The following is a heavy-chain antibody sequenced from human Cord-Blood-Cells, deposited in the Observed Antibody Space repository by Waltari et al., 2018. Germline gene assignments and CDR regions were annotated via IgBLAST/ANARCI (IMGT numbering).Heavy chain of an antibody. CDR3: ARQSAFNIYGVDY. V-gene: IGHV5-51*01. J-gene: IGHJ4*02. CDR1: GYSFTSYW. Sequence: EVQLVQSGAEVKKPGESLKISCKGSGYSFTSYWIGWVRQMPGKGLEWMGISYPGGSDTGYRPSVQGQVTSSDAKSNGASYLQWSSLKAWDAAMYYCARQSAFNIYGVDYWGQGSLVTVSS. D-gene: IGHD4-17*01. CDR2: SYPGGSDT.